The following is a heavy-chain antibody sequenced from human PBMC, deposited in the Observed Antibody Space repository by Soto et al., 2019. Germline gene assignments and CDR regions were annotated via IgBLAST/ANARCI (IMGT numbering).Heavy chain of an antibody. CDR2: IIPIFGTA. J-gene: IGHJ5*02. CDR3: ARMRYCSGGRCTNWFDP. D-gene: IGHD2-15*01. V-gene: IGHV1-69*01. Sequence: QVQLVQSGAEVKKPGSSVKVSCKASGGTFRSYAISWVRQAPGQGLEWMGGIIPIFGTANYAQQFQGRVTITEDESTSTAYMELSSLSSEHTAVYYCARMRYCSGGRCTNWFDPWGQGTLVTVSS. CDR1: GGTFRSYA.